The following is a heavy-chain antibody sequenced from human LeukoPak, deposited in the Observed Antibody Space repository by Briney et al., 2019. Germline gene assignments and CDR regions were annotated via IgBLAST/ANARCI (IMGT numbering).Heavy chain of an antibody. CDR1: GFTFGPYH. CDR2: ITGSSYT. Sequence: GGSLRLSCAASGFTFGPYHVNWVRQAPGKGLEWVSSITGSSYTYYADSIKGRFTISRDNTENSLYLQMNSLRADDTAVYYCARGRSSGWSQAIDYWGQGTLVTVSS. V-gene: IGHV3-69-1*02. CDR3: ARGRSSGWSQAIDY. J-gene: IGHJ4*02. D-gene: IGHD6-19*01.